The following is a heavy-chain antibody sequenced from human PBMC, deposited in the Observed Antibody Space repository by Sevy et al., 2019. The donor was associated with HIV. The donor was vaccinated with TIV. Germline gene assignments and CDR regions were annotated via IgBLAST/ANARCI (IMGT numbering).Heavy chain of an antibody. CDR2: ISSSSSYI. D-gene: IGHD3-10*01. J-gene: IGHJ4*02. V-gene: IGHV3-21*01. CDR3: TREYKLYGSGCYYIY. Sequence: GGSLRLSCAASGFTFSSYSMNWVRQAPGKGLEWVSSISSSSSYIYYEDSVKGRFTITRDKAKNSLYLQMNSLRAEDTAVYYCTREYKLYGSGCYYIYWGQGTLVTVSS. CDR1: GFTFSSYS.